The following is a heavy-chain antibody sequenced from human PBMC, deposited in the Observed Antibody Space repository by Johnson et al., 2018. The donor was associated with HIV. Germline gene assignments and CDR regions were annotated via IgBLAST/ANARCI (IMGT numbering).Heavy chain of an antibody. CDR3: ARDSTPWGGDYVAYAFDI. D-gene: IGHD4-17*01. CDR1: GFTFSSYG. CDR2: ISFAGVKK. Sequence: VQLVESGGGVVQPGRSLRLSCAASGFTFSSYGMAWVRQAPGKGLEWVTVISFAGVKKYYADSVKGRFTISRDNAKNSLYLQMNSLRAEDTAVYYCARDSTPWGGDYVAYAFDIWGQGTMVTVSS. J-gene: IGHJ3*02. V-gene: IGHV3-33*08.